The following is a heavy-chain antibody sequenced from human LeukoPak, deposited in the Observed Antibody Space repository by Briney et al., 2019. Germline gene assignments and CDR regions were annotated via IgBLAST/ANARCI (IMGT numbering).Heavy chain of an antibody. CDR3: ATGGGRWPGGCWFDP. Sequence: ASVKVSCKASGYTFTGYYMHWVRQAPGQGLEWMGWINPNSGGTNYAQKFQGRVTMTRDTSISTAYMELSRLRSDDTAVYYCATGGGRWPGGCWFDPWGQGTLVTVSS. CDR2: INPNSGGT. D-gene: IGHD2-15*01. V-gene: IGHV1-2*02. J-gene: IGHJ5*02. CDR1: GYTFTGYY.